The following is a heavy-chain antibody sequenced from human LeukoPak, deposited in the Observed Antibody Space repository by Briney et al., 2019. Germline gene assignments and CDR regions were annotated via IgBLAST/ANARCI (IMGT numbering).Heavy chain of an antibody. CDR1: GYTFTGYY. CDR3: AREKLESNSNWFDP. CDR2: INPNSGGT. J-gene: IGHJ5*02. Sequence: ASVKVSCKASGYTFTGYYMHWVRQAPGQGLEWMGWINPNSGGTNYAQKFQGRVTMTRDTSISTAYMELSRLRSDDTAVYYCAREKLESNSNWFDPWGQGTLVTVSS. V-gene: IGHV1-2*02. D-gene: IGHD1-1*01.